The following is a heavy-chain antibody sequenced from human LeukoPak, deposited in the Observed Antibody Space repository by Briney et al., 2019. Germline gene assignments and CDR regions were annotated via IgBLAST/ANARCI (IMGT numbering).Heavy chain of an antibody. CDR2: IYHSGST. Sequence: PSGTLSLTCAVSGGSIGSSNWWSWVRQPPGKGLEWIGEIYHSGSTNYNPSLKSRVTISVDKSKNQFSLKLSSVTAADTAVYYCARERATMVRGVIFRYFDYWGQGALVTVSS. D-gene: IGHD3-10*01. CDR3: ARERATMVRGVIFRYFDY. CDR1: GGSIGSSNW. V-gene: IGHV4-4*02. J-gene: IGHJ4*02.